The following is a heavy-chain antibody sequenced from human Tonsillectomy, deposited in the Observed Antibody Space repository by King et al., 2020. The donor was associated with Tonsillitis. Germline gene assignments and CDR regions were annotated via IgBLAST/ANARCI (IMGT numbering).Heavy chain of an antibody. D-gene: IGHD3-9*01. Sequence: MQLVQSGPEVKKPGTSVKVSCKASGFTFSTSAVQWVRQARGQRLEWIGRIVVGSGSTNYEQKFQERVTITRDMSTSTAYMELSSLRSEDTAVYYCAAMPLTSHLDYWGQGTLVTVSS. CDR1: GFTFSTSA. J-gene: IGHJ4*02. CDR2: IVVGSGST. CDR3: AAMPLTSHLDY. V-gene: IGHV1-58*01.